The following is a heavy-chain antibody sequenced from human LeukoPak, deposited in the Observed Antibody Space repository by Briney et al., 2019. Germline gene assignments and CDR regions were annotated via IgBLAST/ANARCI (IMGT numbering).Heavy chain of an antibody. J-gene: IGHJ4*02. V-gene: IGHV3-30*18. Sequence: GGSLRLSCAASGFTFSRSGIHWVRQAPGRGLEWVAVISYDERDEYYADSVKGRFTISRDNSKNTLYLQMNSLRAEDTAVFYCAKDSKGSGTYYDRYFDYWGQGTLVTVSS. CDR1: GFTFSRSG. CDR2: ISYDERDE. CDR3: AKDSKGSGTYYDRYFDY. D-gene: IGHD3-10*01.